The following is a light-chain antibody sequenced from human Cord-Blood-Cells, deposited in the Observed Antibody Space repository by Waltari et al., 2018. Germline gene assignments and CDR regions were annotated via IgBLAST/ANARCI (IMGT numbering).Light chain of an antibody. V-gene: IGLV2-23*01. J-gene: IGLJ1*01. CDR3: CSYAGSSTYV. CDR1: SSDVGRYNL. CDR2: EGS. Sequence: QSALTQPASVSGSPGQSITISCTGTSSDVGRYNLVSSYQQPPGTAPKRMIYEGSKRPSGVSKRFSGSKSGNTASLTISGLQAEDEADYYCCSYAGSSTYVFGTGTKVTVL.